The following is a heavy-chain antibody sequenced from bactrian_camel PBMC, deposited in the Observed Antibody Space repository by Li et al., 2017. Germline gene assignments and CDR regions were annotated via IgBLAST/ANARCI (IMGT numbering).Heavy chain of an antibody. CDR2: SNSDGHT. Sequence: DVQLVESGGGSVQPGDSLRLSCTISGSPFTTYTLAWFRQSPGKEREVVAKSNSDGHTSYADSVQGRFKISQDNAKNSLYLQMNLLNPEDTAMYYCAVEDSYDCYAPSWLTRGDSRYWGRGTQVTVS. V-gene: IGHV3S67*01. J-gene: IGHJ4*01. CDR3: AVEDSYDCYAPSWLTRGDSRY. CDR1: GSPFTTYT. D-gene: IGHD3*01.